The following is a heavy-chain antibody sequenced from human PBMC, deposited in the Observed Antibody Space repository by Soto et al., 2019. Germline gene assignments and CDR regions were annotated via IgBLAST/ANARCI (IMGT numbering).Heavy chain of an antibody. D-gene: IGHD5-18*01. CDR2: IYYSGST. Sequence: SETLSLTCTVSGGSISSYYWSWIRQPPGKGLEWIGYIYYSGSTNYNPSLKSRVTISVDTSKNQSSLKLSSVTAADTAVYYCARVFTWIPTALAEADDYYGMDVWGQGTTVTVSS. V-gene: IGHV4-59*01. CDR1: GGSISSYY. CDR3: ARVFTWIPTALAEADDYYGMDV. J-gene: IGHJ6*02.